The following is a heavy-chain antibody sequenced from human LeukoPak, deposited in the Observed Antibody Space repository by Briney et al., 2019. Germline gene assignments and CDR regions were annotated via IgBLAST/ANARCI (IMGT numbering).Heavy chain of an antibody. CDR3: ARVGSSWYYYYYMDV. J-gene: IGHJ6*03. Sequence: SETLSLTCTVSGYSISSGYYWGWIRQPPGKGLEWIGSLYHSGSTYYNPSLKSRVTISVDTSKNQFSLKLSSVTAADTAVYYCARVGSSWYYYYYMDVWGKGTTVTVSS. D-gene: IGHD6-13*01. CDR2: LYHSGST. V-gene: IGHV4-38-2*02. CDR1: GYSISSGYY.